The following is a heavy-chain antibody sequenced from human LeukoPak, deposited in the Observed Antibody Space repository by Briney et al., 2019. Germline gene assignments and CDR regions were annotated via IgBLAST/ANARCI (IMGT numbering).Heavy chain of an antibody. Sequence: QAGGSLRLSCAASGFSLSSYWMSWVRQAPGKGLEWVSVIYSGGSTYYADSVKGRFTISRDNSKNTLYLQMNSLRAEDTAVYYCARDRYCSGGSCHDYWGQGTLVTVSS. CDR1: GFSLSSYW. V-gene: IGHV3-66*01. CDR2: IYSGGST. CDR3: ARDRYCSGGSCHDY. J-gene: IGHJ4*02. D-gene: IGHD2-15*01.